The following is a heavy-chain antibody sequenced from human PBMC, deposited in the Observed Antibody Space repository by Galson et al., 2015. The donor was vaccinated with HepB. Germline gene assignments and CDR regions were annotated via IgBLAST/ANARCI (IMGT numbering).Heavy chain of an antibody. Sequence: SLRLSCAASGFTFSSYAMHWVRQAPGKGLEWVAVISYDGSNKYYADSVKGRFTISRDNSKNTLYLQMNSLRAEDTAVYYCARAPTGSKKYYFDYWG. D-gene: IGHD3-9*01. J-gene: IGHJ4*01. CDR2: ISYDGSNK. CDR1: GFTFSSYA. CDR3: ARAPTGSKKYYFDY. V-gene: IGHV3-30-3*01.